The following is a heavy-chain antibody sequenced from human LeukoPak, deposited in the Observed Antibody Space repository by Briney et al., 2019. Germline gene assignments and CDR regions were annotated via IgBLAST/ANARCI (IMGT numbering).Heavy chain of an antibody. Sequence: SETLSLTCTVSGGSISSYYWSWIRQPPGKGLEWIGYIYYSGSTNYNPSLKSRVTISVDTSKNQFSLKLSSVTAADTAVYYCARDRGHSGSYLSYWGQGTLVTVSS. CDR3: ARDRGHSGSYLSY. CDR1: GGSISSYY. J-gene: IGHJ4*02. CDR2: IYYSGST. V-gene: IGHV4-59*01. D-gene: IGHD1-26*01.